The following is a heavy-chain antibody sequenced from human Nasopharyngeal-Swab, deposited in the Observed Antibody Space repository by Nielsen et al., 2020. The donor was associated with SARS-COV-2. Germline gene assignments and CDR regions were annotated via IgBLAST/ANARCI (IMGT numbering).Heavy chain of an antibody. J-gene: IGHJ3*02. CDR3: ARDARLLWFGETSYDAFDI. Sequence: SETLSLTCTVSGDSISSYYWSWIRQPPGKGLEWIGYIYYSGSTNYNPSLKSRVTISVDTSKSQFSLKLSSVTAADTAVYYCARDARLLWFGETSYDAFDIWGQGTMVTVSS. CDR2: IYYSGST. V-gene: IGHV4-59*13. CDR1: GDSISSYY. D-gene: IGHD3-10*01.